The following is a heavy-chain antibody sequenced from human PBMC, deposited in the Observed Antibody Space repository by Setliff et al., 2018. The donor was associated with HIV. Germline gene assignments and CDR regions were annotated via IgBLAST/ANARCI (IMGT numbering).Heavy chain of an antibody. V-gene: IGHV1-24*01. CDR1: GYTLSELS. J-gene: IGHJ6*02. CDR3: ATTGPYSGSLYGMDV. Sequence: ASVKVSCKVSGYTLSELSGHWARQGPGKGLEWMGGFDPEDGQRIYAQKFQGRVTMTEDTSTDTAYMELSSLSFEDTAVYYCATTGPYSGSLYGMDVWGQGTTVTVSS. D-gene: IGHD1-26*01. CDR2: FDPEDGQR.